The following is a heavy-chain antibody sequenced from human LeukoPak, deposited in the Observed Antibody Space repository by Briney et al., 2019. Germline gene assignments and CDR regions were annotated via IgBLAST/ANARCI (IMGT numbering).Heavy chain of an antibody. J-gene: IGHJ4*02. CDR2: ISYDGSNK. Sequence: PGRSLRLSCAASGFTFSSYGMHWVRQAPGKGLEWVAVISYDGSNKYYADSVKGRFTISRDNSKSTLYLQMNSLRAEDTAVYYCAKGMSGYDSSGDYWGQGTLVTVSS. D-gene: IGHD5-12*01. CDR3: AKGMSGYDSSGDY. V-gene: IGHV3-30*18. CDR1: GFTFSSYG.